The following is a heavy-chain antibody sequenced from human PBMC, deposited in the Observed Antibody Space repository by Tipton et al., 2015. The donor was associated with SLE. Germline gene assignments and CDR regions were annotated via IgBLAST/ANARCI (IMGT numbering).Heavy chain of an antibody. CDR3: ARDLASYYGVDV. CDR2: IFYTGTT. Sequence: TLSLTCTVSGGSISGYYWSWIRQPPGKGLEWIGSIFYTGTTNYSPSLKSRVTISLDPSKNQFSLKLSSVTAADTAVYYCARDLASYYGVDVWGQGTTVTVSS. J-gene: IGHJ6*02. V-gene: IGHV4-59*01. CDR1: GGSISGYY. D-gene: IGHD3-3*02.